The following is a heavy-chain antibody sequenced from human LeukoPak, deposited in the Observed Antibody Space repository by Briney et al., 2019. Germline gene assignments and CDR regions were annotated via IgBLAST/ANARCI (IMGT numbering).Heavy chain of an antibody. CDR1: GFTFSTYG. J-gene: IGHJ4*02. Sequence: GGSLRLSCAASGFTFSTYGMHWVRQAPGKGLEWVTFIRYDGSNEYYADSVKGRFTISRDNSKSTVFLQMNSLRAEDTAIYYCSKDWYTSGFYPTAFDHWGQGTQVTVSS. V-gene: IGHV3-30*02. CDR3: SKDWYTSGFYPTAFDH. CDR2: IRYDGSNE. D-gene: IGHD6-19*01.